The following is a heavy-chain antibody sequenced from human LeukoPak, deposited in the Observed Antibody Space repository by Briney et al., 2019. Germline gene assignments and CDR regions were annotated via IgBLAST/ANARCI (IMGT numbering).Heavy chain of an antibody. CDR2: IYTSGST. J-gene: IGHJ5*02. D-gene: IGHD3-3*01. V-gene: IGHV4-4*07. Sequence: SETLSLTCTVSGGSISSYYWSWIRQPAGKGLEWIGRIYTSGSTNYNPSLKSRVTMSVDTSKNQFSLKLSSVTAADTAVYYCARDTRDDFWSDGNWFDPWGQGTLVTVSS. CDR1: GGSISSYY. CDR3: ARDTRDDFWSDGNWFDP.